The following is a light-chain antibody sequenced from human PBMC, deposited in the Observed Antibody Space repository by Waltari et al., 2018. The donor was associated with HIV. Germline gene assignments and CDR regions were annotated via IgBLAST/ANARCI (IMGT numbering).Light chain of an antibody. CDR1: SSDIGAHNS. J-gene: IGLJ2*01. Sequence: QSALPQPPPASGSPGQSVTIPCTGTSSDIGAHNSVAWYQQYPGKAPKLMIYDVTKRPAGVPDRFSGSKSGNTASLTVSGLQAEDEADYYCASHAGSKDVFGGGTKLTVL. CDR2: DVT. CDR3: ASHAGSKDV. V-gene: IGLV2-8*01.